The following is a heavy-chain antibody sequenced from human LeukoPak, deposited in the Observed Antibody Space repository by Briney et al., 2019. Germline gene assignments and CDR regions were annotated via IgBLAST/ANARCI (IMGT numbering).Heavy chain of an antibody. CDR1: GFTFSSYG. J-gene: IGHJ4*02. CDR3: AKDAPGYSSGWY. CDR2: ISYDGSNK. V-gene: IGHV3-30*18. Sequence: GRSLRLSCAASGFTFSSYGMHWVRQAPGKGLEWVAVISYDGSNKYYADSMKGRFTISRDNSKNTLYLQMNSLRAEDTAVYYCAKDAPGYSSGWYWGQGTLVTVSS. D-gene: IGHD6-19*01.